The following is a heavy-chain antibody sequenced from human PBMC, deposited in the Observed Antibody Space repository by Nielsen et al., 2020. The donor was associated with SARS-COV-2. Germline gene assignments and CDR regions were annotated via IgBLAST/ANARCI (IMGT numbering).Heavy chain of an antibody. V-gene: IGHV3-30*12. Sequence: GGSLRLSCAASGFTFSSYGMHWVRQAPGKGLEWVAVISYDGSNKYYADSVKGRFTISRDNAKNSLYLQMNSLRAEDTAVYYCARATGTIPYWGQGTLVTVSS. CDR1: GFTFSSYG. J-gene: IGHJ4*02. CDR2: ISYDGSNK. CDR3: ARATGTIPY. D-gene: IGHD1-7*01.